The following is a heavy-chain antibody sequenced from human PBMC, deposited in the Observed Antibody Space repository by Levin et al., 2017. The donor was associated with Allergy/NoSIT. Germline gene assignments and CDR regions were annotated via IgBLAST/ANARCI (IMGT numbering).Heavy chain of an antibody. V-gene: IGHV1-24*01. Sequence: ASVKVSCKVSGYTLTELSMHWVRQAPGKGLEWMGGFDPEDGETIYAQKFQGRVTMTEDTSTDTAYMELSSLRSEDTAVYYCATMQEYCSGGSCYVYWGQGTLVTVSS. D-gene: IGHD2-15*01. CDR2: FDPEDGET. CDR3: ATMQEYCSGGSCYVY. CDR1: GYTLTELS. J-gene: IGHJ4*02.